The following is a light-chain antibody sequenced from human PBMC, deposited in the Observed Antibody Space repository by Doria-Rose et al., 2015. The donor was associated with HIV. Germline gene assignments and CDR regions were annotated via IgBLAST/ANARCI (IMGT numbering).Light chain of an antibody. J-gene: IGLJ2*01. Sequence: SCTGSSSNIGAGYDVHWYRQLPGTAPKLLIYGNTNRPSGVADRFSGSKSGTSASLAITGLQAEDEADYYCQSYDSSLSGSVFGGGTKLTVL. CDR1: SSNIGAGYD. V-gene: IGLV1-40*01. CDR3: QSYDSSLSGSV. CDR2: GNT.